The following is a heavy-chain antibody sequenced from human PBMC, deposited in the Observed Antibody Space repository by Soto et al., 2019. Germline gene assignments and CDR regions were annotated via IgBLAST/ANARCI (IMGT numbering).Heavy chain of an antibody. J-gene: IGHJ5*02. CDR2: ISSSSSYI. V-gene: IGHV3-21*01. CDR3: AREPIAVPAAMISEHPAWFDP. CDR1: GFTFSSYS. Sequence: EVQLVESGGGLVKPGGSLRLSCAASGFTFSSYSMNWVRQAPGKGLEWVSSISSSSSYIYYADSVKGRFTISRDNAKNSLYLQMNSLRAEDTAVYYCAREPIAVPAAMISEHPAWFDPWGQGTLVTVSS. D-gene: IGHD2-2*01.